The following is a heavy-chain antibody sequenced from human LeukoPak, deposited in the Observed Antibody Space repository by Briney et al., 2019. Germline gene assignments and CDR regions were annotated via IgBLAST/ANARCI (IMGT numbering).Heavy chain of an antibody. CDR3: ARRGTIFGPESL. CDR2: IYTSGDT. Sequence: SETLSLTCSVSGGSISYYYWTWIRQPPGKGLEWIGYIYTSGDTDYNPSLKSRVSMSLDTSKSQLSLNLSSVTAADTAVYFCARRGTIFGPESLWGRGTLVTVSS. J-gene: IGHJ2*01. CDR1: GGSISYYY. V-gene: IGHV4-4*09. D-gene: IGHD3-3*01.